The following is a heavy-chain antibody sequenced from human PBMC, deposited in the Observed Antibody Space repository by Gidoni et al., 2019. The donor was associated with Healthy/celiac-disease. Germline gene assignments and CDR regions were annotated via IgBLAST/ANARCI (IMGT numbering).Heavy chain of an antibody. V-gene: IGHV1-69*01. CDR3: ARAGRNVVVPAAIFDY. Sequence: KASGVTFSSYAISWVRQAPGQGLEWMGGIIPIFGTANYAQKFQGRVPITADESTSTAYMELSSLRSEDTAVYYCARAGRNVVVPAAIFDYWGQGTLVTVSS. D-gene: IGHD2-2*01. CDR1: GVTFSSYA. CDR2: IIPIFGTA. J-gene: IGHJ4*02.